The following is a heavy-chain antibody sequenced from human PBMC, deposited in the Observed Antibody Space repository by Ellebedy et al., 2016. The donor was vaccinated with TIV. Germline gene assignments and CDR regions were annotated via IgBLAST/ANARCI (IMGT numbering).Heavy chain of an antibody. Sequence: GESLKISCEASGFTFDDYGMSWVRQAPGKGLEWVSIISWSGGTTGYADSVKGRFTISRDSARNSLYLQMNSLRAEDTALYFCARALYYGSGNHYGMDVWGQGTTVTVSS. CDR3: ARALYYGSGNHYGMDV. J-gene: IGHJ6*02. CDR2: ISWSGGTT. CDR1: GFTFDDYG. D-gene: IGHD3-10*01. V-gene: IGHV3-20*04.